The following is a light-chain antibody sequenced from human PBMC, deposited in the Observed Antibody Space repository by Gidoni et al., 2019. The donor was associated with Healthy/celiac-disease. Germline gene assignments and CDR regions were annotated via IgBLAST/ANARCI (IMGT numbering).Light chain of an antibody. CDR2: AAS. V-gene: IGKV1-39*01. CDR1: QSISSY. J-gene: IGKJ4*01. CDR3: QQRYSTLAFT. Sequence: DIQMTQSPSSLSASVGDSVTITCRASQSISSYLIWYQQKPGKAPKPLIYAASSLQSGVPSRCSGSGSGTDFTLTISSLQPEEFATYYCQQRYSTLAFTFGGXTKVEIK.